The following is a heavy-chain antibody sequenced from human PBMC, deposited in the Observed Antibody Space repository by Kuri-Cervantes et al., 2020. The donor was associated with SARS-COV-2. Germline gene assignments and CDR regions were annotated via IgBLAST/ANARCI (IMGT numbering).Heavy chain of an antibody. CDR1: GDSVSSNTAA. V-gene: IGHV6-1*01. CDR2: TYYRSKWYN. J-gene: IGHJ6*02. Sequence: LRLSCAISGDSVSSNTAAWNWIRQSPSRGLEWLGRTYYRSKWYNDYAVSVKSRITINPDTSKNQFSLQLNSVTPEDTAVYYCVRVHPGPEYYYGMDVWGQGTTVTVSS. D-gene: IGHD6-6*01. CDR3: VRVHPGPEYYYGMDV.